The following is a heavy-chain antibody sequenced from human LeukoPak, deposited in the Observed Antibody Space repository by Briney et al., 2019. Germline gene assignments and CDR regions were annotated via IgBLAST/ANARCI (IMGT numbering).Heavy chain of an antibody. J-gene: IGHJ4*02. CDR2: IDPSDSYT. CDR3: ARHTSPSIAAGDY. D-gene: IGHD6-13*01. Sequence: GESLRISCKGSGYSFTSYWTSWVRQMPGKGLEWMGRIDPSDSYTNYSPSFQGHVTISADKSISTAYLQWSSLKASDTAMYYCARHTSPSIAAGDYWGQGTLVTVSS. CDR1: GYSFTSYW. V-gene: IGHV5-10-1*01.